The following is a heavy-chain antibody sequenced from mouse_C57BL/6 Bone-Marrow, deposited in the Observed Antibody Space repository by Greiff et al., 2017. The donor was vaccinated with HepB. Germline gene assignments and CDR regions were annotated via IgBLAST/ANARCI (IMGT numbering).Heavy chain of an antibody. Sequence: EVKLQESGPELVKPGASVKISCKASGYSFTGYYMNWVKQSPEKSLEWIGEINPSTGGTTYNQKFKAKATLTVDKSSSTAYMQLKSLTSEDSAVYYCARSPIYYGNYRFAYWGQGTLVTVSA. CDR1: GYSFTGYY. CDR3: ARSPIYYGNYRFAY. D-gene: IGHD2-1*01. J-gene: IGHJ3*01. V-gene: IGHV1-42*01. CDR2: INPSTGGT.